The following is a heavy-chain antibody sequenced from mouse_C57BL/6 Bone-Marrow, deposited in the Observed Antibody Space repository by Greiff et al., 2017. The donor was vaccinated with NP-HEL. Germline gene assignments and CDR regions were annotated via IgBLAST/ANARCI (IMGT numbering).Heavy chain of an antibody. CDR2: ISNLAYSI. V-gene: IGHV5-15*04. CDR3: ARQNYYDYDVRAMDY. Sequence: EVMLVESGGGLVQPGGSLKLSCAASGFTFSDYGMAWVRQAPRKGPEWVAFISNLAYSIYYADTVTGRFTISRENAKNTLYLEMSSLRSEDTAMYYCARQNYYDYDVRAMDYWGQGTSVTVSS. J-gene: IGHJ4*01. D-gene: IGHD2-4*01. CDR1: GFTFSDYG.